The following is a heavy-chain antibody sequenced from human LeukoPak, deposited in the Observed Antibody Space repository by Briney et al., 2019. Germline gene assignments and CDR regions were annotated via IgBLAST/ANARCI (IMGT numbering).Heavy chain of an antibody. CDR3: ARVGYCSGGSCYSHFDY. CDR1: GGTFSSYA. D-gene: IGHD2-15*01. Sequence: GSSVKVSCKASGGTFSSYAISWVRQAPGQGLEWMGGIIPIFGTANYAQKFQGRVTTTADESTSTAYMELSSLRSEDTAVYYCARVGYCSGGSCYSHFDYWGQGTLVTVSS. V-gene: IGHV1-69*01. J-gene: IGHJ4*02. CDR2: IIPIFGTA.